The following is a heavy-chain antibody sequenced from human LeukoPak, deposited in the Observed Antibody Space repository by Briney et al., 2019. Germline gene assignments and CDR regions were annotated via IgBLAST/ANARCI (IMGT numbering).Heavy chain of an antibody. J-gene: IGHJ4*02. CDR3: ARQARYCSGGTCFDS. CDR2: IYSSGST. CDR1: GGSISSYH. V-gene: IGHV4-59*08. D-gene: IGHD2-8*02. Sequence: SETLSLTCTVSGGSISSYHWSWIRQTPGKGLEWIGHIYSSGSTNYIPTLKSRVTISVDTSKNQFSLKLSSVTAADTAVYFCARQARYCSGGTCFDSWGQGTLVAVSS.